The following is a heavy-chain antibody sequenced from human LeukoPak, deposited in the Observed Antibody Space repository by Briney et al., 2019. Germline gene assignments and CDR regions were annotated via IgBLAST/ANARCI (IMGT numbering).Heavy chain of an antibody. J-gene: IGHJ4*02. CDR3: AGGDYYDSSGYYYRVGFDY. V-gene: IGHV1-8*03. Sequence: GASVKVSCKASGYTFTSYDINWVRQATGQGLEWMGWMNPNSGNTGYAQKFQGRVTITRNTSISTAYMELSSLRSDDTAVYYCAGGDYYDSSGYYYRVGFDYWGQGTLVTVSS. CDR2: MNPNSGNT. CDR1: GYTFTSYD. D-gene: IGHD3-22*01.